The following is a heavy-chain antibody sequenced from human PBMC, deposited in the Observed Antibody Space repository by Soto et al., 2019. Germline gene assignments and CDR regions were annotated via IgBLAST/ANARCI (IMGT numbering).Heavy chain of an antibody. CDR1: GFTFSSYG. CDR2: ISYDGSNK. CDR3: AKDSSSGWYAFCDY. Sequence: PGGSLRLSCAASGFTFSSYGMHWVRQAPGKGLEWVAVISYDGSNKYYADSVKGRFTISRDNSKNTLYLQMNSLRAEDTAVYYCAKDSSSGWYAFCDYWGQGTLVTVSS. D-gene: IGHD6-19*01. V-gene: IGHV3-30*18. J-gene: IGHJ4*02.